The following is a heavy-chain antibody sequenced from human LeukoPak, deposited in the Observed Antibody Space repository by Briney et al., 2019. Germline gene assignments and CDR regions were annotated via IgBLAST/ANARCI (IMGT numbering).Heavy chain of an antibody. CDR1: GGSISSGGYY. V-gene: IGHV4-31*03. D-gene: IGHD5-18*01. CDR3: ARDVADTAMVRPYGMDV. J-gene: IGHJ6*02. Sequence: SETLSLTCTVSGGSISSGGYYWSWLRQHPGKGLEWIGYIYYSGSTYYNPSLKSRVTISVDTSKNQFSLKLSSVTAADTAVYYCARDVADTAMVRPYGMDVWGQGTTVTVSS. CDR2: IYYSGST.